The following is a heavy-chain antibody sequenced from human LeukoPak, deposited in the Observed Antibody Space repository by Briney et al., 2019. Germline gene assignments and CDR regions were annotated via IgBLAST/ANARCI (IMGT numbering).Heavy chain of an antibody. J-gene: IGHJ4*02. CDR3: AKDDGYNRFDY. CDR2: IRYDGRNK. V-gene: IGHV3-30*02. CDR1: GFTFDDYG. D-gene: IGHD5-24*01. Sequence: GGSLRLSCAASGFTFDDYGMSWVPDAPGKGREWVAFIRYDGRNKYYADSVKGRFTISRDNSKNTLYLQMNSLRAEDTAVYYCAKDDGYNRFDYWGQGTLVTVSS.